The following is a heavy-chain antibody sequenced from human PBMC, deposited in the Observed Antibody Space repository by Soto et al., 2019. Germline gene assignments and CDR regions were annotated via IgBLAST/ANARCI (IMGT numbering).Heavy chain of an antibody. D-gene: IGHD2-2*01. V-gene: IGHV3-11*01. CDR2: ISSSGSTI. J-gene: IGHJ6*03. CDR1: GFTFSDYY. Sequence: QVQLVESGGGLVKPGGSLRLSCAASGFTFSDYYMSWIRQAPGKGLEWVSYISSSGSTIYYTDSVKGRFTISRDNAKNSLYLQMNSLRAEDTAVYYCARPRSEVPAAMRYYYYMDVWGKGTTVTVSS. CDR3: ARPRSEVPAAMRYYYYMDV.